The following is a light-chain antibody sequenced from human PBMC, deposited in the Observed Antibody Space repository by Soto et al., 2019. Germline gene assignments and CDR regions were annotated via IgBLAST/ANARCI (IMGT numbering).Light chain of an antibody. V-gene: IGKV3-15*01. CDR1: QSVSSN. Sequence: EIVMTQSPATLSVSPGERATLSCRASQSVSSNLAWYQQKPGQAPRLLIYGASTRATGIPARFSGSGSGTEFTLTISSLQSEDFAFYSCQHYNNSPPALTFGRGTKVEIK. CDR3: QHYNNSPPALT. J-gene: IGKJ4*01. CDR2: GAS.